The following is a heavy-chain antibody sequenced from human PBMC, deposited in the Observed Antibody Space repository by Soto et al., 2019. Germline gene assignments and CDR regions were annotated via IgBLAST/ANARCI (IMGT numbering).Heavy chain of an antibody. CDR1: EFIFNIYG. CDR2: IWFDGSNR. Sequence: QVQLVESGGGVVQPGNSLRLSCAASEFIFNIYGMHWVRQAPGKGLGWVAVIWFDGSNRYFADSVEGRFTISRDNSKYTLYLEVNSLRAEDTAVYFCARGLRGISFYAMDVWGQGTAVTVSS. CDR3: ARGLRGISFYAMDV. J-gene: IGHJ6*02. D-gene: IGHD3-3*02. V-gene: IGHV3-33*01.